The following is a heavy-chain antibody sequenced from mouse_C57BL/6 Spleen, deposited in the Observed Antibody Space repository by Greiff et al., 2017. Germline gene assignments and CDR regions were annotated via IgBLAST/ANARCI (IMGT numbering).Heavy chain of an antibody. CDR2: ISYDGSN. V-gene: IGHV3-6*01. Sequence: VQLKESGLGLVKPSQSLSLTCSVTGYSITSGYYWNWIRQFPGNKLEWMGYISYDGSNNYNPSLKNRISITRDTSKNQFFLKLNSVTTEDTATYYCASKTGGFDYWGQGTTLTVSS. CDR1: GYSITSGYY. CDR3: ASKTGGFDY. J-gene: IGHJ2*01.